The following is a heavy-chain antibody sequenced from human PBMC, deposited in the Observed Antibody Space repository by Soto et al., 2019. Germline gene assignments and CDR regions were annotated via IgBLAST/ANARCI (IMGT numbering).Heavy chain of an antibody. CDR3: ARDTRTVDTAMVRTVTPH. CDR2: IRPDGGNK. CDR1: GFTFSNSW. D-gene: IGHD5-18*01. Sequence: GGSLRLSCAASGFTFSNSWMHWVRQAPGKGLVWVSGIRPDGGNKYYADSVKGRFTISRDNSKNTLYLQMNSLRAEDTAVYYCARDTRTVDTAMVRTVTPHWGQGTLVTVSS. J-gene: IGHJ4*02. V-gene: IGHV3-33*08.